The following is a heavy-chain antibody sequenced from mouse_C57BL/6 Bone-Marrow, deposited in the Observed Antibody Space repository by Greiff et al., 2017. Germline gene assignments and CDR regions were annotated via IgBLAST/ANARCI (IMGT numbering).Heavy chain of an antibody. Sequence: VQLKESGGDLVKPGGSPKLSCAASGFTFSSYGMSWVRQTPDKRLEWVATISSGGSYTYYPDSVKGRFTISRDNAKNTLYLQMSSLKSEDTAMYYCARGGVVATNYFDYWGQGTTLTVSS. CDR2: ISSGGSYT. CDR3: ARGGVVATNYFDY. J-gene: IGHJ2*01. V-gene: IGHV5-6*01. D-gene: IGHD1-1*01. CDR1: GFTFSSYG.